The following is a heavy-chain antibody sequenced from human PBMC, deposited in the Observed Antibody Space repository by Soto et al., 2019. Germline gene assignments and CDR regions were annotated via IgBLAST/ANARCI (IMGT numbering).Heavy chain of an antibody. V-gene: IGHV4-31*03. Sequence: SETLSLTCSVSGRSINSGGYYWNWIRQHPGKGLEWIGYIYFSGSTNYNPSLKSRGTISIDTSKNQFSLKLSSVTVADTAVYYCASHISPIFGVLKWFDPWGQGTLVTVSS. CDR2: IYFSGST. J-gene: IGHJ5*02. CDR1: GRSINSGGYY. CDR3: ASHISPIFGVLKWFDP. D-gene: IGHD3-3*01.